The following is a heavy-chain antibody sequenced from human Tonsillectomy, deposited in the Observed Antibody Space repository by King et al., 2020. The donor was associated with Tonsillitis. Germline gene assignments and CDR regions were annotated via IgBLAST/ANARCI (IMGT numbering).Heavy chain of an antibody. D-gene: IGHD3-22*01. CDR2: LSGSGGST. CDR1: GFTFSTYA. V-gene: IGHV3-23*01. Sequence: VQLMESGGGLVQPGGSLRVSCAASGFTFSTYAMNWVRQAPGKGLEWVSALSGSGGSTFYADSVKGRFTISRDNAKNTLYLQMNSPRAADTAIYYFAKDRDTVYESGPFDCWGQGTLVTVSS. J-gene: IGHJ4*02. CDR3: AKDRDTVYESGPFDC.